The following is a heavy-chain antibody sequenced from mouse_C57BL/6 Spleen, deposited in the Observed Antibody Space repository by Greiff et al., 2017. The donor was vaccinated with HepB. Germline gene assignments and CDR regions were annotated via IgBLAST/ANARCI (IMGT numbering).Heavy chain of an antibody. J-gene: IGHJ1*03. D-gene: IGHD2-4*01. Sequence: QVQLQQSGPELVKPGASVKISCKASGYAFSSSWMNWVKQRPGKGLEWIGRIYPGDGDTTYNGKFKGKATLTADKSSSTAYMQLSSLTSEDSAVYFCARGGYYDYDVDFDVWGTGTTVTVSS. CDR2: IYPGDGDT. CDR1: GYAFSSSW. CDR3: ARGGYYDYDVDFDV. V-gene: IGHV1-82*01.